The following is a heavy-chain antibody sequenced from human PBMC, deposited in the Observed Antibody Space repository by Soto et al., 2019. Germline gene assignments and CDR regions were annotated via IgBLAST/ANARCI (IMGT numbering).Heavy chain of an antibody. CDR1: GFSLSTTGVG. V-gene: IGHV2-5*02. D-gene: IGHD4-17*01. Sequence: QITLKESGPALVKPTQTLTLTFTFSGFSLSTTGVGVGWIRQPPGKALEWLALIYWDDDKRYSPSRKSRPTITKNFSNSQLVLTMTNMNPIDTPTYYCAHSTPVTTGGHYWGQRTLGPVSS. J-gene: IGHJ4*02. CDR2: IYWDDDK. CDR3: AHSTPVTTGGHY.